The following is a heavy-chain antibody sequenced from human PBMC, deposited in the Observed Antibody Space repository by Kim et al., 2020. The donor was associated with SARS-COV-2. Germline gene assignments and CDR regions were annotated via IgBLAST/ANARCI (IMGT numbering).Heavy chain of an antibody. V-gene: IGHV1-3*01. D-gene: IGHD3-22*01. J-gene: IGHJ4*02. CDR2: INAGNGNT. CDR3: ARVDTYYYDSSGYPFDY. CDR1: GYTFTSYA. Sequence: ASVKVSCKASGYTFTSYAMHWVRQAPGQRLEWMGWINAGNGNTKYSQKFQGRVTITRDTSASTAYMELSSLRSEDTAVYYCARVDTYYYDSSGYPFDYWGQGTLVTVSS.